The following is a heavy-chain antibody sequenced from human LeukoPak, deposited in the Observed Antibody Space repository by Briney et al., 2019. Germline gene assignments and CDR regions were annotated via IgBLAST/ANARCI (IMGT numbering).Heavy chain of an antibody. CDR1: GFTFYEFA. J-gene: IGHJ4*02. CDR2: ISWNGGSI. V-gene: IGHV3-9*01. CDR3: SKGSGRFWTYFDH. Sequence: PGRALRLSCAASGFTFYEFAMHWIRPAPRKGVEWVAGISWNGGSIDYANSARGRFILSRDNDENSLYLQMNSLRAEDTALYYCSKGSGRFWTYFDHWGQGALVTVSS. D-gene: IGHD1-26*01.